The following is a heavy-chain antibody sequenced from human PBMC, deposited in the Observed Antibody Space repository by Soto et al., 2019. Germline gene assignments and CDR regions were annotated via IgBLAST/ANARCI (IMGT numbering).Heavy chain of an antibody. Sequence: EVQLVESGGGLVQPGGSLRLSCAASGFTFSSYAMHWVRQAPGKGLEYVSAISSNGGSTYYANSVKGRFTISRDNSKNTLYLQMGSLRAEDMAVYYCARGLGYAFDIWGQGTMVTVSS. CDR2: ISSNGGST. CDR3: ARGLGYAFDI. V-gene: IGHV3-64*01. D-gene: IGHD2-15*01. J-gene: IGHJ3*02. CDR1: GFTFSSYA.